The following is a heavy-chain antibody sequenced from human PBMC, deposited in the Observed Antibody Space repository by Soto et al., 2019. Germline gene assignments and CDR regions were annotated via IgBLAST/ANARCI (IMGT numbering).Heavy chain of an antibody. D-gene: IGHD4-4*01. J-gene: IGHJ5*02. CDR1: GYTFTSYG. V-gene: IGHV1-18*01. CDR2: ISAYNGNT. CDR3: ARGGYSNYDSSWFDP. Sequence: ASVKVSCKASGYTFTSYGISWVRQAPGQGLEWMGWISAYNGNTNYAQKLQGRVTMTTDTSTSTAYMELRSLRSDDTAVYYCARGGYSNYDSSWFDPWGQGTLVTVSS.